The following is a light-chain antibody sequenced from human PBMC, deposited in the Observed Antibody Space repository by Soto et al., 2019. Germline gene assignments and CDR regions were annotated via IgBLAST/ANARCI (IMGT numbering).Light chain of an antibody. J-gene: IGKJ4*01. Sequence: DIQMAQSPSALFASIGDRVSVTCRASQPIFTSLAWYQQKPGKAPKLLIYDASVLQTGVPSRFSGFSSGTDFTLTISGLRPDDFATYFCQQYKSYSAHGLTFGGGTKVGIK. CDR2: DAS. CDR1: QPIFTS. CDR3: QQYKSYSAHGLT. V-gene: IGKV1-5*01.